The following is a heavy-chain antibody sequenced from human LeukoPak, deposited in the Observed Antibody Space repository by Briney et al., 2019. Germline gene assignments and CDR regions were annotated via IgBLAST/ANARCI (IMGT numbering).Heavy chain of an antibody. V-gene: IGHV3-23*01. D-gene: IGHD6-13*01. J-gene: IGHJ4*02. CDR2: ISGSGGDT. Sequence: GGSLRLSCAASGFTFSTSATGWVRQAPGKGLEWVSTISGSGGDTYYADSVKGRFTISRDNSKNTLYLQLSSLRAEDTAVYYCAKSTGYSTTGRDFDSWGRGTLVTVSS. CDR3: AKSTGYSTTGRDFDS. CDR1: GFTFSTSA.